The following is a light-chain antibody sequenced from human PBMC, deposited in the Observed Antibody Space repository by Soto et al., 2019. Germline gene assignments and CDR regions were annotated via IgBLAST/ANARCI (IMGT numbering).Light chain of an antibody. V-gene: IGLV1-47*01. CDR2: RNN. CDR3: AAWDDSLSVFYV. CDR1: SSNIGSNY. Sequence: QSVLTQPPSASGTPGQRVTISCSGSSSNIGSNYVYWYQQLPGTAPKLLIYRNNQRPSGVPDRFSCSKSGTSASLAISGLRSEDDADYYCAAWDDSLSVFYVFGTGSKLTVL. J-gene: IGLJ1*01.